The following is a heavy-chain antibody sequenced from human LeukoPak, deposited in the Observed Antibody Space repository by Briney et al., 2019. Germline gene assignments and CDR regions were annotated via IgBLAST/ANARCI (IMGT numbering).Heavy chain of an antibody. Sequence: GGSLRLSCAASGFTFSSYAMHWVRQAPGTGLEWVAVISYDGSNKYYADSVKGRFTISRDNSKNTLYLQMNSLRAEDTAVYYCARLAQFYGMDVWGEGTTVTVSS. CDR3: ARLAQFYGMDV. CDR1: GFTFSSYA. CDR2: ISYDGSNK. V-gene: IGHV3-30*04. J-gene: IGHJ6*04. D-gene: IGHD5-24*01.